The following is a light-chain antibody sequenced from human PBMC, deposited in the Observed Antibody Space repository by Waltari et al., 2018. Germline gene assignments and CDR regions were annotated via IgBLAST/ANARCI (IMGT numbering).Light chain of an antibody. CDR3: SSYAGGSSLM. CDR2: EVT. CDR1: STDVAGYDP. V-gene: IGLV2-8*01. J-gene: IGLJ3*02. Sequence: QSALTQPPSASGSPGPSITISCTGISTDVAGYDPVSWYQQHPGKAPKLLIYEVTKRPSGVPDRFSGSKSDNTASLAVSGLQAEDEADYYCSSYAGGSSLMFGGGTKLTVL.